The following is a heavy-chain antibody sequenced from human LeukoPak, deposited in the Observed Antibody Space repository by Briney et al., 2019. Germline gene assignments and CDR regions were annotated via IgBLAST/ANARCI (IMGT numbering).Heavy chain of an antibody. CDR1: GFTFSSYA. CDR3: AKFLPPAEYYYYYMDV. V-gene: IGHV3-23*01. CDR2: ISGSGGST. D-gene: IGHD1-14*01. J-gene: IGHJ6*03. Sequence: PGGSRRLSCAASGFTFSSYAMSWVRQAPGKGLEWVSAISGSGGSTCYADSVKGRFTISRDNSKNTLYLQMNSLRAEDTAVYYCAKFLPPAEYYYYYMDVWGRGTTVTVSS.